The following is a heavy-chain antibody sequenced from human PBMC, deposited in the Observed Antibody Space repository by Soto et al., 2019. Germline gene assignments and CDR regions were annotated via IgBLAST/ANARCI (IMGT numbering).Heavy chain of an antibody. Sequence: PGGSLRLSCAASGFTFSSYGMHWVRQAPGKXLEWVAVISYDGSNKYYADSVKGRFTISRDNSKNTLYLQMNSLRAEDTAVYYCAKEGIVGATYAYYYYGMDVWGQGTTVTVSS. CDR1: GFTFSSYG. J-gene: IGHJ6*02. CDR2: ISYDGSNK. D-gene: IGHD1-26*01. CDR3: AKEGIVGATYAYYYYGMDV. V-gene: IGHV3-30*18.